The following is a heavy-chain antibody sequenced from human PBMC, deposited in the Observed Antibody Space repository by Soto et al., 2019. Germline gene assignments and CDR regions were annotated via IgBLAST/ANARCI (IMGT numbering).Heavy chain of an antibody. J-gene: IGHJ6*03. Sequence: HPGGSLRLSCAASGFTFSSYAMSWVRQAPGKGLEWVSAISGSGGSTYYADSVKGRFTISRDNSKNTLYLQMNSLRAEDTAVYYCARGADYYYHMDVWGKGTTVTVSS. V-gene: IGHV3-23*01. CDR3: ARGADYYYHMDV. CDR1: GFTFSSYA. CDR2: ISGSGGST.